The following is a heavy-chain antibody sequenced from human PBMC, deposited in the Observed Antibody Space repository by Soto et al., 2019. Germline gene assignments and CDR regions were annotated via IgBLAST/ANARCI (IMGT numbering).Heavy chain of an antibody. D-gene: IGHD3-22*01. CDR3: ARGAPVVNDY. Sequence: QLQLQESGSGLVKPSQTLSLTCAVSGGSISSGGYSWSWIRQPPGKGLEWIGYIYHSGSTYYNPSLKSRVTTAADRSKNQFSRKLSSVTAAGTAVYYCARGAPVVNDYWGQGTLVTVSS. J-gene: IGHJ4*02. CDR2: IYHSGST. CDR1: GGSISSGGYS. V-gene: IGHV4-30-2*01.